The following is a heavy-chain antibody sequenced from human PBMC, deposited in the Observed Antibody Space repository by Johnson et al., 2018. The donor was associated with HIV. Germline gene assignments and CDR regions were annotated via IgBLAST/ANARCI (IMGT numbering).Heavy chain of an antibody. CDR2: ISSSGSTI. V-gene: IGHV3-48*04. Sequence: VQLVESGGGVVQPGRSLRLSCAASGFTFSSYAMHWVRQAPGKGLEWVSYISSSGSTIYYADSVKGRFTISRDNAKNSLYLQMNSLRAEDTAVYYCARRFGAAFDIWGQGTMVTVSS. CDR3: ARRFGAAFDI. J-gene: IGHJ3*02. D-gene: IGHD3-16*01. CDR1: GFTFSSYA.